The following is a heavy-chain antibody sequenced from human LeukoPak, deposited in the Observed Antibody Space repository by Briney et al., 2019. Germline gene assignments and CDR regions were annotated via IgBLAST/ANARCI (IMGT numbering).Heavy chain of an antibody. CDR2: IKQDGIEK. CDR3: ARDRRYYDFWSGWDAFDI. D-gene: IGHD3-3*01. Sequence: PGGSLRLSCAASGFPFSTYLMTWVRQAPGKGLEWVANIKQDGIEKYYVGSVRGRFTISRDNARNSLYLQMNSLRAEDTAVYYCARDRRYYDFWSGWDAFDIWGQGTMVTVSS. V-gene: IGHV3-7*01. CDR1: GFPFSTYL. J-gene: IGHJ3*02.